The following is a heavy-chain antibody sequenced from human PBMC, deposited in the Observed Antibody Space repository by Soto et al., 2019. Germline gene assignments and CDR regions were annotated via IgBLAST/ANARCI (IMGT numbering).Heavy chain of an antibody. CDR3: ARDGCSGGSCYNWFDP. CDR1: GGTFSSYA. D-gene: IGHD2-15*01. CDR2: IIPIFGTA. V-gene: IGHV1-69*01. Sequence: QVQLVQSGAEVKKPGSSVKVSCKASGGTFSSYAISWVRQAPGQGLEWMGGIIPIFGTANYAQKFQGRVTITADESTGTAYMELSSLRSEDTAVYYCARDGCSGGSCYNWFDPWGQGTLVTVSS. J-gene: IGHJ5*02.